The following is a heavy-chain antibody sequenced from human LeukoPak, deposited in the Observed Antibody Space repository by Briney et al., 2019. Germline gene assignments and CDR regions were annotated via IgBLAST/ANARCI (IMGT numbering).Heavy chain of an antibody. CDR3: ARDWGQRGVGATLAN. V-gene: IGHV3-30-3*01. CDR2: ISHDGSES. J-gene: IGHJ4*02. CDR1: GFTFSSHA. Sequence: GGSLRLSCAASGFTFSSHAMVWVRQAPGKGLEGVAFISHDGSESFHTESVKGRFTISKDNFKNTVDLQVSGLKEEDTAVYYCARDWGQRGVGATLANWGQGTLVIVSS. D-gene: IGHD1-26*01.